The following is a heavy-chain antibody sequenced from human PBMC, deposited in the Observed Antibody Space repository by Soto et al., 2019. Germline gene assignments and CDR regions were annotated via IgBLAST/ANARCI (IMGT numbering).Heavy chain of an antibody. V-gene: IGHV3-30*18. J-gene: IGHJ4*02. CDR1: GFTFSSYG. CDR2: ISYDGSNK. Sequence: PGGSLRLSCAASGFTFSSYGMHWVRQAPGKGLEWVAVISYDGSNKYYADSVKGRFTISRDNSKNTLYLQMNSLRAEDTAVYYCAKHFGDYTGYYFDYWGQGTLVTVSS. D-gene: IGHD4-17*01. CDR3: AKHFGDYTGYYFDY.